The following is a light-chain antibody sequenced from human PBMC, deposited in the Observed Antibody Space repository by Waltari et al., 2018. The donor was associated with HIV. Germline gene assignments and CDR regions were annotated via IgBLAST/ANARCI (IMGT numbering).Light chain of an antibody. CDR2: QDT. Sequence: SYELTQPPSVSVSPGQTASLPCSGDKLGDKYACWYQQPGQSPVLVIYQDTKRPSGIPERFSGSNSGNTATLTISGTQAMDEADYYCQAWDSSTAYVFGTGTRVTVL. CDR1: KLGDKY. V-gene: IGLV3-1*01. CDR3: QAWDSSTAYV. J-gene: IGLJ1*01.